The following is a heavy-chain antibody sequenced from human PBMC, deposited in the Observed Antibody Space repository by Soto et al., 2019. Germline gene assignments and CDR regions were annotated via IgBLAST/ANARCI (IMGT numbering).Heavy chain of an antibody. V-gene: IGHV3-74*01. CDR3: ARDQGYCSGGSCYVAGY. J-gene: IGHJ4*02. CDR2: INSDGSST. D-gene: IGHD2-15*01. CDR1: GFTFSSYW. Sequence: EVQLVESGGGLVQPGGSLRLSCAASGFTFSSYWMHWVRQVPGKGLVWVSRINSDGSSTGYADSVMGRFTISRDNAKNTLYLQMNSLRPEDTAVYYCARDQGYCSGGSCYVAGYWGQGTLVTVSS.